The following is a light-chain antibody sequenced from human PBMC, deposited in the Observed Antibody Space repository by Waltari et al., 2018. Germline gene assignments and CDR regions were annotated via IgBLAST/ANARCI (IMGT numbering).Light chain of an antibody. CDR2: AAS. Sequence: DILMTQSPSSVSASVGDTVPITCRPSQGIRSWLAWSQQKRGKAPRLLMYAASNLQSGVPSRFRGSGSGTDFTLAISSLQPEDFATYYCQQANSFPFTFGPGTKVDIK. CDR3: QQANSFPFT. CDR1: QGIRSW. J-gene: IGKJ3*01. V-gene: IGKV1D-12*01.